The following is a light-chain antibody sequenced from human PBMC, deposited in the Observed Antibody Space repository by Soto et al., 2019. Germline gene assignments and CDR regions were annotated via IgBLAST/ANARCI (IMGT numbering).Light chain of an antibody. Sequence: DIHMTQGPSTLDASIGDRFTITCRASQSISSWLAWYQQKPGKAPKLLIYDASSLESGVPSRFSGSGSGTDFTLTISRLETEDFAVYYCQQYNNWSTFGPRSKVDIK. CDR2: DAS. V-gene: IGKV1-5*01. J-gene: IGKJ1*01. CDR1: QSISSW. CDR3: QQYNNWST.